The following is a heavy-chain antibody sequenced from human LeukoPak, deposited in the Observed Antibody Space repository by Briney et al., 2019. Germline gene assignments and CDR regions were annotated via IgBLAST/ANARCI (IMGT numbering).Heavy chain of an antibody. CDR1: GDSVSSNIAA. CDR3: IREGGRYGGYDLDY. Sequence: SQTLSLTCAISGDSVSSNIAAWNWIRQSPSRGLEWLGRTYYRSKWSKDYATSVKGRINIYPDTSKNQFSLQLNSVTPEDTAVYYCIREGGRYGGYDLDYWGQGTLVTVSS. D-gene: IGHD5-12*01. CDR2: TYYRSKWSK. V-gene: IGHV6-1*01. J-gene: IGHJ4*02.